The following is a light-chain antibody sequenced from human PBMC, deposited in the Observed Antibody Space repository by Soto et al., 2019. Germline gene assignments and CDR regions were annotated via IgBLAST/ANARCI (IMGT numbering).Light chain of an antibody. V-gene: IGKV3-20*01. CDR2: GTS. J-gene: IGKJ1*01. CDR1: QSVTSNY. Sequence: DIVLTQSPGTLSLSPGERATLSCRASQSVTSNYLAWYQRKPGQAPRLLMYGTSSRATGIPDRFSGSGSGTDFTLTISSLEPEDFAVYYCHQYGRSPRGTFGQGTKVDIK. CDR3: HQYGRSPRGT.